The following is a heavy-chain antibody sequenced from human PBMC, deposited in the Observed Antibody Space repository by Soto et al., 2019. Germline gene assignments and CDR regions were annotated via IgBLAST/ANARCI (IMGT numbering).Heavy chain of an antibody. J-gene: IGHJ6*02. D-gene: IGHD6-19*01. CDR3: ARAGVGSSGWYGGGGYGMDV. CDR1: GFTFSSYG. V-gene: IGHV3-33*01. CDR2: IWYDGSNK. Sequence: GGSLRLSCAASGFTFSSYGMHWVRQAPGKGLEWVAVIWYDGSNKYYADSVKGRFTISRDNSKNTLYLQMNSLRAEDTAVYYCARAGVGSSGWYGGGGYGMDVWGQGTTVTVSS.